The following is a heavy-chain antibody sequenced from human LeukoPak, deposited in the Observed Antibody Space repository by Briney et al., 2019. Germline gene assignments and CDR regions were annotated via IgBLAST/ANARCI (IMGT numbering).Heavy chain of an antibody. D-gene: IGHD1-26*01. CDR3: ATYSGPDKWDASDM. CDR2: IRVDGSTE. Sequence: PGGSLRLSCAASGFTFSSYAMTWVCQAPGKGLEWVATIRVDGSTEYPVDSMKGRFTISRDNAKNSLHLQMNSLRAEDTAVYYYATYSGPDKWDASDMWGQGTLVTVSS. J-gene: IGHJ3*02. CDR1: GFTFSSYA. V-gene: IGHV3-7*01.